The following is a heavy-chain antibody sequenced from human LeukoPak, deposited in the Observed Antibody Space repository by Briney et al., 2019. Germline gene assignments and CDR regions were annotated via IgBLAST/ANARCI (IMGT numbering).Heavy chain of an antibody. CDR3: ARVLSMWAPTRTRDWSDP. V-gene: IGHV4-34*01. CDR1: GGSFSGYY. CDR2: INHSGST. D-gene: IGHD2/OR15-2a*01. J-gene: IGHJ5*02. Sequence: PSETLSLTCAVYGGSFSGYYWSWIRQPPGKGLEWIGEINHSGSTNYNPSLKSRVTISVDTSKNQFSLKPSSVTAADTAVYYCARVLSMWAPTRTRDWSDPWGQGTLVTVSS.